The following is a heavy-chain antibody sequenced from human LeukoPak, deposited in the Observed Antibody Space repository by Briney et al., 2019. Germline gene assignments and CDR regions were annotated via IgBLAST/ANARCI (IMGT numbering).Heavy chain of an antibody. CDR3: AREAYDFWSGYYRDYYYYGMDV. CDR2: ISGSGGST. J-gene: IGHJ6*02. CDR1: GLTVSNND. V-gene: IGHV3-23*01. Sequence: GGSLRLSCAASGLTVSNNDVSWVRQAPGKGLEWVSAISGSGGSTYYADSVKGRFTISRDNSKNTLYLQMNSLRAEDTAVYYCAREAYDFWSGYYRDYYYYGMDVWGQGTTVTVSS. D-gene: IGHD3-3*01.